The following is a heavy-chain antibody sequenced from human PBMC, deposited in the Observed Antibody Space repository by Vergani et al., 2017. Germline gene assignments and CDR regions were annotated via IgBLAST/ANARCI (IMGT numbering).Heavy chain of an antibody. D-gene: IGHD3-10*01. CDR3: AKGGPNLGSGGLYFCFHY. J-gene: IGHJ4*02. Sequence: VQLVESGGGLVKRGGSLRLSCAASGFTFSSYSMNWVRQAPGKGLEWVAVISYDGSNKYYADSVRGRFTISRDDSKNTLYLQMNSLTTEDTAMYYCAKGGPNLGSGGLYFCFHYWGQGTRVTVSS. V-gene: IGHV3-30*18. CDR1: GFTFSSYS. CDR2: ISYDGSNK.